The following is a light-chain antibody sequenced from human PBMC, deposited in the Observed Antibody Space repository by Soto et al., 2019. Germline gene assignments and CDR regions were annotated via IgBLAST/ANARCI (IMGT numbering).Light chain of an antibody. CDR2: GAS. CDR1: QGVSSN. Sequence: EIVLTQSPGTLSLSPGGRATLSCRASQGVSSNLAWYQQKPGQAPRLLIYGASSRATGIPDRFSGSGSGTDFTLTISRLEPEDFAVYYCQQYGNSPLTFGGGTKVDIK. V-gene: IGKV3-20*01. J-gene: IGKJ4*01. CDR3: QQYGNSPLT.